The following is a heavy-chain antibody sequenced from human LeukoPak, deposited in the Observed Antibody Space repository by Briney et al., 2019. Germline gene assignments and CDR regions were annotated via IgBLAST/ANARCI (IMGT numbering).Heavy chain of an antibody. V-gene: IGHV3-21*04. Sequence: GGSLRLSCAASGFTFSNAWMSWVRQAPGKGLEWVSSISSSSSSYIYYADSVKGRFTVSRDRSKNTLYLQMNSLRAEDTAVYYCAKDQTVAIINWFDPWGQGTLVTVSS. CDR3: AKDQTVAIINWFDP. CDR2: ISSSSSSYI. CDR1: GFTFSNAW. D-gene: IGHD5-12*01. J-gene: IGHJ5*02.